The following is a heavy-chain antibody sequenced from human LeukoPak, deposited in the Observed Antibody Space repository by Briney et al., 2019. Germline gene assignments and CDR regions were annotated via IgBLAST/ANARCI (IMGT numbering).Heavy chain of an antibody. V-gene: IGHV5-51*01. CDR3: ARHDNGGMVRGVIPADALDI. CDR2: IYPGDSDT. J-gene: IGHJ3*02. Sequence: RHGESLKISCKGSGYSFTSYWIGWVRQMPGKGLEWMGIIYPGDSDTRYSPSFQGQVTISADKSISTAYLQWSSLEASDTAMYYCARHDNGGMVRGVIPADALDIWGQGTMVTVSS. D-gene: IGHD3-10*01. CDR1: GYSFTSYW.